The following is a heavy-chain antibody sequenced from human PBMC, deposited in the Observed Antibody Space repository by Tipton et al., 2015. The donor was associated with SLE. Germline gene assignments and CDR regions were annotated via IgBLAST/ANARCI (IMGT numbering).Heavy chain of an antibody. J-gene: IGHJ3*02. D-gene: IGHD2-21*01. Sequence: TLSLTCTVSGGSISSYYWSWIRQPPGKGLEWIGYIYHSGSTNYNPSLKSRVTISVDTSKNQFSLKLSSVTAADTAVYYCARYRVCGGDCYYAFDIWGQGTMVTVSS. CDR3: ARYRVCGGDCYYAFDI. CDR1: GGSISSYY. V-gene: IGHV4-59*08. CDR2: IYHSGST.